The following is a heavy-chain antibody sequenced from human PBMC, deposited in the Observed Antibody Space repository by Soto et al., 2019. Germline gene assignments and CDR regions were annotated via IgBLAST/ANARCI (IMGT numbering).Heavy chain of an antibody. Sequence: SETLSLTCTVSGGSVSSSSYYWGWIRQPPGKGLEWIGYIYYSGSTNYNPSLKSRVTISVDTSKNQFSLKLSSVTAADTAVYYCARGETPWTDFDYWGQGTLVTVSS. D-gene: IGHD1-26*01. CDR3: ARGETPWTDFDY. CDR2: IYYSGST. J-gene: IGHJ4*02. CDR1: GGSVSSSSYY. V-gene: IGHV4-61*01.